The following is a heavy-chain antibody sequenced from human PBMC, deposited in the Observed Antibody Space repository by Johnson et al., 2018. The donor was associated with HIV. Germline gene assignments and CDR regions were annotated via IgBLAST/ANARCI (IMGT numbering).Heavy chain of an antibody. CDR2: IKQDGSEK. V-gene: IGHV3-7*01. CDR1: YW. CDR3: ARDGPRRDAYDI. Sequence: YWMSWVRQAPGKGLEWVANIKQDGSEKYYVDSVKGRFTISRDNAKNSLYLQINGLRAEDMAVYYCARDGPRRDAYDIWGQGTMVTVSS. J-gene: IGHJ3*02.